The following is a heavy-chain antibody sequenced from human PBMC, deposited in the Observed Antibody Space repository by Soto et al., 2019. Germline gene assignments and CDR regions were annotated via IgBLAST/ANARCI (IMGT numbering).Heavy chain of an antibody. CDR3: ATGVIWIGYFTVDS. J-gene: IGHJ4*02. CDR1: GFTCRSHA. V-gene: IGHV3-23*01. CDR2: ISGSGGST. Sequence: GGSLRLSYAASGFTCRSHAISWVRQAPGKGLEWVSAISGSGGSTYYADSVKGRFTISRDNSKNTLYLQMNSLASDDTAVYYCATGVIWIGYFTVDSWGQGTRVTVSS. D-gene: IGHD3-3*01.